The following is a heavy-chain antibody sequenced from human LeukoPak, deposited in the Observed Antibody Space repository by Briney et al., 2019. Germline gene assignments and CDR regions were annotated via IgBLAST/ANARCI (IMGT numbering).Heavy chain of an antibody. D-gene: IGHD3-22*01. CDR3: AKSGSSGYPDDY. CDR1: GFTFSSYG. Sequence: GRSLRLSCAASGFTFSSYGMHWVRQAPGKGLEWVAVISYDGSNKYYADSVKGRFTISRDNSKNTLYLQMNSLRAEDTAVYYCAKSGSSGYPDDYWGQGTLVTVSS. V-gene: IGHV3-30*18. J-gene: IGHJ4*02. CDR2: ISYDGSNK.